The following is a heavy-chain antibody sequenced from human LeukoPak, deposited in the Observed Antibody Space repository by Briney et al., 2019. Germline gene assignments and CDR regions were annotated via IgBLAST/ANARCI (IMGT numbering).Heavy chain of an antibody. CDR2: SNSDGRST. Sequence: GGSLRLSCAASGFTFRSHWMHWVRQAPGKGLVWVSRSNSDGRSTNYADSVKGRFTISRDNAKNTLYLQMNSLRAEDTAVYYCARVPVGPIDPLDFWGQGTLVTVSS. CDR1: GFTFRSHW. CDR3: ARVPVGPIDPLDF. J-gene: IGHJ4*02. V-gene: IGHV3-74*01. D-gene: IGHD1-26*01.